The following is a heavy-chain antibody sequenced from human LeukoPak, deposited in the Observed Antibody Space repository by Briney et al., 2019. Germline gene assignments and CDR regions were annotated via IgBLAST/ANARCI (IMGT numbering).Heavy chain of an antibody. V-gene: IGHV3-11*04. Sequence: GGSLRLSCAASGFTFSDYYMTWIRQAPGKGLEWVSYISNSGSAMYYTDSVKGRFTISRDNAKNSLYLQMNSLRAEDTAVYYCARIGYCSSTSCYPFDYWGQGTLVTVSS. CDR2: ISNSGSAM. J-gene: IGHJ4*02. CDR3: ARIGYCSSTSCYPFDY. D-gene: IGHD2-2*01. CDR1: GFTFSDYY.